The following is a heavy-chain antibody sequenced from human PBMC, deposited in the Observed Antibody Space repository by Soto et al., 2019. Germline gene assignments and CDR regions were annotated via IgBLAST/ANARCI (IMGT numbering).Heavy chain of an antibody. CDR3: AREAGVYGGYYYYEYDFVF. CDR2: IIPILGIA. CDR1: GGTFSSYT. J-gene: IGHJ6*04. V-gene: IGHV1-69*02. D-gene: IGHD4-17*01. Sequence: QVQLVQSGAEVKKPGSSVKVSCKASGGTFSSYTISWVRQAPGQGLEWMGRIIPILGIANSAQKFQGRVKVPAVKATCTVYMELGRLGSEDASVYYCAREAGVYGGYYYYEYDFVFWVKGTTV.